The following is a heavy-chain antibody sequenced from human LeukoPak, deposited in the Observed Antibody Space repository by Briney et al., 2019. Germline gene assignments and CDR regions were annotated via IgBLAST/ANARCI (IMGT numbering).Heavy chain of an antibody. D-gene: IGHD6-13*01. J-gene: IGHJ2*01. V-gene: IGHV1-69*13. CDR2: IIPIFGTA. CDR1: GGTFSSYA. Sequence: SVKVSCKASGGTFSSYAISWVRQAPGQGLEWMGGIIPIFGTANYAQKFQGRVTITADESTSTAYMELSSLRSEDTAVYYCARVESSSWQKTHWYFDLWGRGTLVTVSS. CDR3: ARVESSSWQKTHWYFDL.